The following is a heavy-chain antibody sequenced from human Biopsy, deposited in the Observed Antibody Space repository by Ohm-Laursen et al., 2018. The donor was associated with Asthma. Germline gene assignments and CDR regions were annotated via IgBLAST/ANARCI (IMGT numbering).Heavy chain of an antibody. CDR3: VRDGTDDAFDI. J-gene: IGHJ3*02. CDR2: ISKDASTQ. D-gene: IGHD1-1*01. CDR1: GFSFSNFA. V-gene: IGHV3-30*01. Sequence: SLRLFCSASGFSFSNFAIHWVRQAPGKGLEWVGVISKDASTQDYADSVKGRFTMARDNSKNTLDLQMNSLREEDTAVYYCVRDGTDDAFDIWGQGAVVSVSS.